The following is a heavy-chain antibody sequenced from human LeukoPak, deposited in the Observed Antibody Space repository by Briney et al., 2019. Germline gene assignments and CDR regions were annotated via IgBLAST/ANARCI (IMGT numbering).Heavy chain of an antibody. CDR3: ARDRYYYGSGSQRLSDY. CDR1: GGTFSSYA. V-gene: IGHV1-69*04. Sequence: ASVKVSCKASGGTFSSYAISWVRQAPGQGLEWMGRIIPILGIANYAQKFQGRVTITADKSTSTAYMELSSLRSEDTAVYYCARDRYYYGSGSQRLSDYWGQGTLVTVSS. CDR2: IIPILGIA. D-gene: IGHD3-10*01. J-gene: IGHJ4*02.